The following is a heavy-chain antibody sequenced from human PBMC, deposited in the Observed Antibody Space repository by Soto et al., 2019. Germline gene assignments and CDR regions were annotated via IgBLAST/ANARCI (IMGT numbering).Heavy chain of an antibody. CDR2: IVVGSGNT. CDR1: GFTFTSSA. CDR3: AADINGDYYYYMDV. J-gene: IGHJ6*03. Sequence: GASVKVSCKASGFTFTSSAMQWVRQARGQRLEWIGWIVVGSGNTNYAQKIQERVTITRDMSTSTAYMELSSLRSEDTAVYYCAADINGDYYYYMDVWGKGTTVTVSS. V-gene: IGHV1-58*02. D-gene: IGHD4-17*01.